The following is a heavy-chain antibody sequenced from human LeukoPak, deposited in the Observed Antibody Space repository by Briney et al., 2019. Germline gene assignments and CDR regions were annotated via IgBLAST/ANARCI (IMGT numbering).Heavy chain of an antibody. CDR3: ARVGWRGSGFNFDY. Sequence: ASVNVSCKACGYTFTNYCIIWVQPPPARGRAGVGWISAYNGNTNNEQKIQGRVTMTTDTSTSTAYIELRSLRSDDTAVYYCARVGWRGSGFNFDYWGQGTLVTVSS. CDR2: ISAYNGNT. CDR1: GYTFTNYC. J-gene: IGHJ4*02. V-gene: IGHV1-18*01. D-gene: IGHD3-3*01.